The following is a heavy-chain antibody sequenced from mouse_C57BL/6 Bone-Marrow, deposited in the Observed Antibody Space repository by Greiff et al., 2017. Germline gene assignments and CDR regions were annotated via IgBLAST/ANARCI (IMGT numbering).Heavy chain of an antibody. CDR3: ADDGYYPFDY. V-gene: IGHV1-64*01. J-gene: IGHJ2*01. D-gene: IGHD2-3*01. Sequence: QVQLQQPGAELVKPGASVKLSCKASGYTFTSYWMHWVKQRPGQGLEWIGMIHPNSGSTNYNEKFKSKATLTVDNSSSTAYMQLSSLTSEDSAVYYCADDGYYPFDYWGQGTTLTVSS. CDR2: IHPNSGST. CDR1: GYTFTSYW.